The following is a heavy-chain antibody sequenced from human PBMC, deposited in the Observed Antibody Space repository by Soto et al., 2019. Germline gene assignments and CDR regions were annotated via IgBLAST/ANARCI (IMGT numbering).Heavy chain of an antibody. V-gene: IGHV3-30*18. CDR1: GFTFRYFG. D-gene: IGHD3-22*01. CDR3: ANLGDSSGYLDPDS. J-gene: IGHJ4*02. CDR2: ISYDGSNK. Sequence: QVQLVESGGGVVQPGRSLRLSCAASGFTFRYFGMHWVRQAPGKGLDWVSFISYDGSNKYYADSVNGRFTISRDNSKNTLYLQMNSLRPEDTAIYYCANLGDSSGYLDPDSWGKGTLVTVSS.